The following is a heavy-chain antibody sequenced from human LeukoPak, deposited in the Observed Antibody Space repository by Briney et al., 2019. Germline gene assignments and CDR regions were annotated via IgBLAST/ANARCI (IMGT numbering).Heavy chain of an antibody. CDR3: ARDPGRGSGMVRGPLADY. CDR2: INPNSGGT. V-gene: IGHV1-2*02. D-gene: IGHD3-10*01. CDR1: GYTFTGYY. Sequence: ASVKVSCKASGYTFTGYYMHWVRQAPGQGLEWMGWINPNSGGTNYAQKFQGRVTMTRDTSISTAYMELSRLRSDDTAVYYCARDPGRGSGMVRGPLADYWGQGTLVTVSS. J-gene: IGHJ4*02.